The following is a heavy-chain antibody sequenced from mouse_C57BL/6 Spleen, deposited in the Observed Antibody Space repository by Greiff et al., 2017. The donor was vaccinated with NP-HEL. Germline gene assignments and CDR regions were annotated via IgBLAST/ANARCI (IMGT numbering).Heavy chain of an antibody. CDR1: GYAFSSYW. V-gene: IGHV1-80*01. D-gene: IGHD2-5*01. CDR2: IYPGDGDT. CDR3: AREWEDYSNWFAY. Sequence: LQESGAELVKPGASVKISCKASGYAFSSYWMNWVKQRPGKGLEWIGQIYPGDGDTNYNGKFKGKATLTADKSSSTAYMQLSSLTSEDSAVYFCAREWEDYSNWFAYWGQGTLVTVSA. J-gene: IGHJ3*01.